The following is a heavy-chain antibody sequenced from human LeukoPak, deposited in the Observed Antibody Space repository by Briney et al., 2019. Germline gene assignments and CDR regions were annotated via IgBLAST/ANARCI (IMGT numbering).Heavy chain of an antibody. Sequence: GGSLRLPCAASGFTFSSYALSWVRQAPGKGLEWVSSISSSSSYIYYADSVKGRFTISRDNAKNSLYLQMNSLRAEDTAVYYCAKRGNYYDSSGYYYFDYWGQGTLVTVSS. D-gene: IGHD3-22*01. CDR1: GFTFSSYA. CDR2: ISSSSSYI. CDR3: AKRGNYYDSSGYYYFDY. J-gene: IGHJ4*02. V-gene: IGHV3-21*04.